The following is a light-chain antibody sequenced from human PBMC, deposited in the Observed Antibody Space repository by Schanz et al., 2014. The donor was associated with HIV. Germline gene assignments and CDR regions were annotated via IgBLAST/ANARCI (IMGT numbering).Light chain of an antibody. CDR2: GAS. V-gene: IGKV1-27*01. J-gene: IGKJ2*01. CDR1: QSIRNY. Sequence: DIQMTQSPSYLSASVGDRVTITCRASQSIRNYLAWYQQRPGRAPNLLIYGASTLHSGVPSRFSGSGSGTEFTLTISSLQSEDFAVYYCQQYKDWPPVTFGQGTKLEIK. CDR3: QQYKDWPPVT.